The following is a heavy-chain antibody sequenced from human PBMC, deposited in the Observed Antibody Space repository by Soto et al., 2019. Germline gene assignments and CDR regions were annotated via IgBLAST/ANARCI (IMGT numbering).Heavy chain of an antibody. Sequence: PSETLSLTCTVSGGSISSSSYYWGWIRQPPGKGLEWIGSIYYSGSTYYNPSLKSRVTISVDTSKNQFSLKLSSVTAADTAVYYCARHGAIPTRITMVRESNWFDPWGQGTLVTVSS. CDR1: GGSISSSSYY. J-gene: IGHJ5*02. CDR2: IYYSGST. CDR3: ARHGAIPTRITMVRESNWFDP. D-gene: IGHD3-10*01. V-gene: IGHV4-39*01.